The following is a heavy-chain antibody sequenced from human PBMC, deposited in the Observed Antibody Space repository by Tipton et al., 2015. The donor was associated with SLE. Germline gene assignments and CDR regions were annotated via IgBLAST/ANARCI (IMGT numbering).Heavy chain of an antibody. J-gene: IGHJ3*02. D-gene: IGHD2-21*01. V-gene: IGHV4-39*07. CDR3: AREVITITDSDAFDI. Sequence: TLSLTCTVSGGSIGSGSSYWDWIRQPPGKELEWIGSIYYSGDYYYNPSLKSRVTMSVDTSKNQFFMRLSSATAADTAVYYCAREVITITDSDAFDIWGQGTMVTVSS. CDR2: IYYSGDY. CDR1: GGSIGSGSSY.